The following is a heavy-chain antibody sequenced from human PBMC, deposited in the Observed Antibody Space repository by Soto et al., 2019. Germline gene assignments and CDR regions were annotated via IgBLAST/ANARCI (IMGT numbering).Heavy chain of an antibody. V-gene: IGHV1-2*02. CDR2: IGPESGAT. D-gene: IGHD1-26*01. CDR1: GYTFTGHY. CDR3: GRGRSGQIVVFY. Sequence: ASVKVSCKASGYTFTGHYIHWVRQAPEQGPEWMGEIGPESGATRYAQKFQGRVTMTRDTSITTVYMELKNLSPDDTAVDYCGRGRSGQIVVFYWGQGTPVTV. J-gene: IGHJ4*02.